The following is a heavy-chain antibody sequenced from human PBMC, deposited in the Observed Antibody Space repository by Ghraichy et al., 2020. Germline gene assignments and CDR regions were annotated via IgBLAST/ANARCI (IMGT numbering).Heavy chain of an antibody. D-gene: IGHD3-10*01. CDR3: ARRRGSNYRTWYDT. J-gene: IGHJ5*02. V-gene: IGHV4-39*01. CDR2: MYYSGST. Sequence: SQTLSLTCSVSGGSIRDDAHYWDWIRQPPGKGLEWIGSMYYSGSTYHTPSLKTRVAISVDSSKNQVSLHLSSVTAADTAVYFCARRRGSNYRTWYDTWGQGTLVTVSS. CDR1: GGSIRDDAHY.